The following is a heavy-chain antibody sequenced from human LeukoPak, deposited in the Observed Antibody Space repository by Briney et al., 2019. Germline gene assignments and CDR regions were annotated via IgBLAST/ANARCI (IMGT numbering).Heavy chain of an antibody. CDR2: FYYTGLT. D-gene: IGHD6-13*01. Sequence: SETLSLTCTVSGGSMRGYYWSWIRQTPGGGLEWIGYFYYTGLTRSSPSLESRVTIAGDTSKNLFSLKLSSVTAADTAVYYCARRLRIAAAGLAPKLADYWGQGTLVTVSS. J-gene: IGHJ4*02. CDR3: ARRLRIAAAGLAPKLADY. CDR1: GGSMRGYY. V-gene: IGHV4-59*08.